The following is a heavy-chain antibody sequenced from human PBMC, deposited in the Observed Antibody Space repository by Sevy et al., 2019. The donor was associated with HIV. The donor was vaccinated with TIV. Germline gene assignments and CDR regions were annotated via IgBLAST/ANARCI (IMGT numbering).Heavy chain of an antibody. Sequence: ASVKVSCKASGYTFTGYYMHWVRQAPGQGLEWMGWINPNSGGTNYEQKFQGRVTMTRDTSIGTAYMELSRLRSDDTAVYYCARDRAPDYYYDSSGYYYPWGQGTLVTVSS. CDR1: GYTFTGYY. J-gene: IGHJ5*02. CDR2: INPNSGGT. CDR3: ARDRAPDYYYDSSGYYYP. V-gene: IGHV1-2*02. D-gene: IGHD3-22*01.